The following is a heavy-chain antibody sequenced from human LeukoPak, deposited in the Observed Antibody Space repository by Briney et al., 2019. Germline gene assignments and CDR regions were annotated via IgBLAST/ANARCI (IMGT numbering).Heavy chain of an antibody. CDR2: IYYTGST. V-gene: IGHV4-39*01. CDR3: ARLHYGGNYGYYYYYMDV. CDR1: GGSISSSSYY. Sequence: SETLSLTCTVSGGSISSSSYYWGWIRQPPGKGLEWIGSIYYTGSTYYNPSLKSRVTISVDTSKNQFSLKLSSVTAADTAVYYCARLHYGGNYGYYYYYMDVWGKGATVTISS. D-gene: IGHD4-23*01. J-gene: IGHJ6*03.